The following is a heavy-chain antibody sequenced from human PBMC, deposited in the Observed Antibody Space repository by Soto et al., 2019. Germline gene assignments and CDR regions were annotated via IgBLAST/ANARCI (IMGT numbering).Heavy chain of an antibody. Sequence: EVQLVESGGGLVQPGGSLRLSCAASGFTFSSYWMHWVRQTPGKGLEWVSRIKSDGSRTVYAESVKGRFTISRDSAESTVYTQMSSLRVEDTAVYYCTREGNGWYEKSFDIWGQGTTVTVSS. CDR3: TREGNGWYEKSFDI. J-gene: IGHJ3*02. D-gene: IGHD6-19*01. CDR1: GFTFSSYW. CDR2: IKSDGSRT. V-gene: IGHV3-74*01.